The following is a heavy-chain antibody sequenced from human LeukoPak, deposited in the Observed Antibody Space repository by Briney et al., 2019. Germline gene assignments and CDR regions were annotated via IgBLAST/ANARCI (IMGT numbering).Heavy chain of an antibody. J-gene: IGHJ4*02. CDR1: SGSISSSSYY. CDR3: ASGSDKYYDSSGYYYSVY. CDR2: IYYRGTT. D-gene: IGHD3-22*01. V-gene: IGHV4-39*01. Sequence: PSETLSLTCTVSSGSISSSSYYWGRIRQPPGEGREWIGSIYYRGTTYYNPSLESRVTISVDTSKNQFSLKLTSVTAADTAVYYCASGSDKYYDSSGYYYSVYWGQGTLFTVSS.